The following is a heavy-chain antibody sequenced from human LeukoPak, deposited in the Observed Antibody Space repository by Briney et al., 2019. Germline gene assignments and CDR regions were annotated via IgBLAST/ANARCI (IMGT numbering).Heavy chain of an antibody. Sequence: SETLSLTCAVYGGSFIAYYWSWIRQPPGKGLEWIGEINHSGSTNYNPSLKSRVTISVDTSKNNFSLKLSSVTAADTAVYYCARRTSSWYSPFDYWGQGTLVTVSS. CDR2: INHSGST. CDR1: GGSFIAYY. J-gene: IGHJ4*02. CDR3: ARRTSSWYSPFDY. V-gene: IGHV4-34*01. D-gene: IGHD6-13*01.